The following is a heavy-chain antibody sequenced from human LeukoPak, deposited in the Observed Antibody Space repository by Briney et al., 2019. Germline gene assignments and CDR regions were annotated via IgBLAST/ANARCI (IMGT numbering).Heavy chain of an antibody. D-gene: IGHD5-18*01. J-gene: IGHJ4*02. CDR3: ARDTAMVTGGPQLRVVDY. Sequence: GSSVKVSCKASGGTFSSYAISWVRQAPGQGLEWMGRIIPILGIANYAQKFQGRVTITADKSTSTAYMELSSLRSEDTAVYYCARDTAMVTGGPQLRVVDYWGQGTLVTVSS. V-gene: IGHV1-69*04. CDR1: GGTFSSYA. CDR2: IIPILGIA.